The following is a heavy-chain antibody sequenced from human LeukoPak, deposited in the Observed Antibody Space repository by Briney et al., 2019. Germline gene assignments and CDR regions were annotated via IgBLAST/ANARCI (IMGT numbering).Heavy chain of an antibody. CDR3: ARAWNRGYYFGY. J-gene: IGHJ4*02. Sequence: SETLSLTCTVSGGSISSGGYYWSWIRQHPGKGLEWIGYIYYSGSTYYNPSLKSRVTISVDTSKNQFSLKLSSVTAADTAVYYCARAWNRGYYFGYWGQGTLVTVSS. D-gene: IGHD1-1*01. V-gene: IGHV4-31*03. CDR1: GGSISSGGYY. CDR2: IYYSGST.